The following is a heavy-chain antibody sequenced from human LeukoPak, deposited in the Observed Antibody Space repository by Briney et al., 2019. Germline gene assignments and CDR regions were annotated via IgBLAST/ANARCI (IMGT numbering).Heavy chain of an antibody. V-gene: IGHV3-23*01. J-gene: IGHJ4*02. CDR3: VQGRTLDY. D-gene: IGHD3-10*01. CDR1: GFTFGSYA. Sequence: GESLRLSCAASGFTFGSYAMSWVRQTPGKSLEWVSIITNGGVTTYYADSVRGRFTISRDNSKNTLYLQMNGLRAEDTAVYYCVQGRTLDYWGQGTLVTVSS. CDR2: ITNGGVTT.